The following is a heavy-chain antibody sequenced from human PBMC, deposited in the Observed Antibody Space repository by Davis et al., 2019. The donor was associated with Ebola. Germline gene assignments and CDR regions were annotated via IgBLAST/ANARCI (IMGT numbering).Heavy chain of an antibody. CDR1: GGTFSSYA. CDR2: IIPILGIA. CDR3: ARAYSYGYYFDY. D-gene: IGHD5-18*01. J-gene: IGHJ4*02. Sequence: SVKVSCKASGGTFSSYAISWVRQAPGQGLEWMGRIIPILGIANYAQKFQGRVTITADKSTSTAYMELSSLRSEDTAVYYCARAYSYGYYFDYWGQGTLVTVSS. V-gene: IGHV1-69*04.